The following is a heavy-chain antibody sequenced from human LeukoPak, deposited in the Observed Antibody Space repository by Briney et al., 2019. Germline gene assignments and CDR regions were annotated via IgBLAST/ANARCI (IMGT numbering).Heavy chain of an antibody. V-gene: IGHV1-2*02. CDR3: ARDRDSSSEAFDI. CDR1: GYTFTGYY. Sequence: ASVKVSCKASGYTFTGYYMHWVRQAPGQGLEWMGWINPNSGGTNYAQKFQGRVTMTRDMSTSTVYMELSSLRSEDTAVYYCARDRDSSSEAFDIWGQGTMVTVSS. D-gene: IGHD3-22*01. J-gene: IGHJ3*02. CDR2: INPNSGGT.